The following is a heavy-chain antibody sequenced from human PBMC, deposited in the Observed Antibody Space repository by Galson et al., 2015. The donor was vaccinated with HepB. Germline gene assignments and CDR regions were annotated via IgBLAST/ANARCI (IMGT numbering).Heavy chain of an antibody. V-gene: IGHV4-4*02. CDR3: ARRTYYYAMDI. CDR2: MYHSGTT. J-gene: IGHJ6*02. D-gene: IGHD3/OR15-3a*01. Sequence: ETLSLTCAVSGDSITTNNWWSWVRQPPGKGLDWIGEMYHSGTTKYSPSLQSRVTMSPDKSKNQLSLKLTSVTAADTAVYYCARRTYYYAMDIWGQGTTVTVSS. CDR1: GDSITTNNW.